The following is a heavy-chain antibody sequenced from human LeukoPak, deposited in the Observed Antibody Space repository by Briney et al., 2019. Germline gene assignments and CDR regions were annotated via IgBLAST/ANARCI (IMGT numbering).Heavy chain of an antibody. J-gene: IGHJ4*02. CDR1: GYTFTSYG. CDR2: ISAYNGNT. Sequence: GASVKVSCKASGYTFTSYGISWVRQAPGQGLEWMGWISAYNGNTNYAQKLQGRVTMTTDTSTSTAYMELRSLRSDDTAVYYCARPIRDILTGYYVGYFDYWGQGILVTVSS. V-gene: IGHV1-18*01. D-gene: IGHD3-9*01. CDR3: ARPIRDILTGYYVGYFDY.